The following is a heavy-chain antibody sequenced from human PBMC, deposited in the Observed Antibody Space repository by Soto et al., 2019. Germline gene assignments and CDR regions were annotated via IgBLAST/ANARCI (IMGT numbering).Heavy chain of an antibody. D-gene: IGHD2-15*01. V-gene: IGHV6-1*01. CDR3: AREKIGYCSGGSCHNWFDP. J-gene: IGHJ5*02. CDR1: GDSVSSNSAA. CDR2: TYYRSKWYN. Sequence: SQTLSLTFAISGDSVSSNSAALNWIRQSPSRGLEWLGRTYYRSKWYNDYAVCVKSRITINPDTSNHQFSLQLNSVTPEDTAVYYCAREKIGYCSGGSCHNWFDPWGQGTLVTVSS.